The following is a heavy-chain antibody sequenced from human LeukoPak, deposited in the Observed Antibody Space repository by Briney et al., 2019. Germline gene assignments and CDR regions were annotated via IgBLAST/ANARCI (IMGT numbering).Heavy chain of an antibody. CDR2: INSDGSST. J-gene: IGHJ4*02. Sequence: PGGSLRLSCAASGFTFSSYWMHWVRQAPGKGLVWVSRINSDGSSTSYADSVKGRFTISRDNSKNTVYLQMNSLRAEDTAVYYCARGYCSGRSCYMWYSDYWGQGTLVTVSS. V-gene: IGHV3-74*01. CDR1: GFTFSSYW. CDR3: ARGYCSGRSCYMWYSDY. D-gene: IGHD2-15*01.